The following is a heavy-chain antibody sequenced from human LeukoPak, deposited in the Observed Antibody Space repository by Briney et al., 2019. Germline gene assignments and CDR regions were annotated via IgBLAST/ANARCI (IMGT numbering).Heavy chain of an antibody. CDR2: LGGSGIST. V-gene: IGHV3-23*01. CDR1: GFTFSNYG. J-gene: IGHJ4*02. D-gene: IGHD6-19*01. CDR3: ARDPSSGWYYFDY. Sequence: GGSLRLSCAASGFTFSNYGMNWVRQAPGKGLEWVSGLGGSGISTYYADSVKGRFTISRDNSKNTLYLQMNSLRAEDTAVYYCARDPSSGWYYFDYWGQGTLVTVSS.